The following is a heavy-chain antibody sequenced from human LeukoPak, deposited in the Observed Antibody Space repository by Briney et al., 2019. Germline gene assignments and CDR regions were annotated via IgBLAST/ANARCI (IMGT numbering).Heavy chain of an antibody. CDR3: AREKVTTDNYYYMDV. CDR1: GLTFDDHG. J-gene: IGHJ6*03. V-gene: IGHV3-20*04. Sequence: GGSLRLSCAASGLTFDDHGMSWVRQAPGKGLQWVCAINWNGGSTSYADYVKGRFTISRDSAKNSLYLQMNSLRAEDTALYYCAREKVTTDNYYYMDVWGKGTTVTISS. D-gene: IGHD4-11*01. CDR2: INWNGGST.